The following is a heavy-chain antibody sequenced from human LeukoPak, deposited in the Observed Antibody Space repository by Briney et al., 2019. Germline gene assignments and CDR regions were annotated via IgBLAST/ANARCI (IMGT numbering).Heavy chain of an antibody. CDR2: IYYSGST. D-gene: IGHD6-19*01. CDR1: GGSISSYY. V-gene: IGHV4-59*01. Sequence: PSETLSLTCTVSGGSISSYYWSWIRQPPGKGLEWIGYIYYSGSTNYNPSLKSRVTISVDTSKNQFSLKLSSVAAADTAVYYCARGTPGIAVAGTRWFDPWGQGTLVTVSS. CDR3: ARGTPGIAVAGTRWFDP. J-gene: IGHJ5*02.